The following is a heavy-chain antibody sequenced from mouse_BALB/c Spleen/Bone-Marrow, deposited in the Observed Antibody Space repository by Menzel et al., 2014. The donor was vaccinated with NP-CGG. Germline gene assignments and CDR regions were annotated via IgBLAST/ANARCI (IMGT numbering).Heavy chain of an antibody. Sequence: EVQLQQSGGGLVQPGGSLRLSCATSGFTFTDYYMSWVRQPPGKALEWLGFIRNKPNGYTTEYSASVKGRFTISRDNSQSILYLRMNTLRAEDSATYYCARDDYGRGYWGQGTTLTVSS. J-gene: IGHJ2*01. CDR3: ARDDYGRGY. V-gene: IGHV7-3*02. CDR1: GFTFTDYY. CDR2: IRNKPNGYTT. D-gene: IGHD1-1*01.